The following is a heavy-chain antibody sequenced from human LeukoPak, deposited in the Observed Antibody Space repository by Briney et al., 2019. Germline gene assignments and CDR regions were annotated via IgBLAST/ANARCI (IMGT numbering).Heavy chain of an antibody. CDR1: GFTFSSHS. V-gene: IGHV3-21*01. J-gene: IGHJ5*02. D-gene: IGHD2-2*01. CDR2: ISSSSSYI. Sequence: GGSLRLSCAASGFTFSSHSMNWVRQAPGKGLEWVSSISSSSSYIYYADSVKGRFTISRDNAKNSLYLQMNSLRAEDTAVYYCAREGKYCSSTSCYATGWFDPWGQGTLVTVSS. CDR3: AREGKYCSSTSCYATGWFDP.